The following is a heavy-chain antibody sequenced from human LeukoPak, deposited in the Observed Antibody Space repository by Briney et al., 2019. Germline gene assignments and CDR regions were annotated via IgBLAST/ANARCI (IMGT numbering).Heavy chain of an antibody. CDR1: GGTFSSYA. CDR2: IIPIFGTA. J-gene: IGHJ6*03. D-gene: IGHD6-13*01. Sequence: ASVKVSCKASGGTFSSYAISWVRQAPGQGLEWMGGIIPIFGTANYAQKFQGRVTITADKSTSTAYMELSSLRSEDTAVYYCARVTRQPLYYYYYMDVWGKGTTVTVSS. V-gene: IGHV1-69*06. CDR3: ARVTRQPLYYYYYMDV.